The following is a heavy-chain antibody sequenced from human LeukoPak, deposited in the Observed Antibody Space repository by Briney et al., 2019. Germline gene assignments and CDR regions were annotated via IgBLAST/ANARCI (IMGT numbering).Heavy chain of an antibody. CDR3: ARAPNWRFDH. J-gene: IGHJ4*02. V-gene: IGHV3-53*01. CDR1: GFSVSSIY. Sequence: PGXSLRLSCAASGFSVSSIYMNWVRQAPGKGLEWVSVIYSDGTTYYSDSVKGRFTISRDDSKNTLYLHMNSLRAEDTAVYYCARAPNWRFDHWGQGTLVTVSS. CDR2: IYSDGTT. D-gene: IGHD1-1*01.